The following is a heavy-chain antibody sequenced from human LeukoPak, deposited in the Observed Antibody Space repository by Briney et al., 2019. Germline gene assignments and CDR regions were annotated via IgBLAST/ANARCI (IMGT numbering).Heavy chain of an antibody. D-gene: IGHD4-17*01. J-gene: IGHJ4*02. CDR3: AKVATVTTFLYYFDY. CDR2: IRYDGSNK. Sequence: PGGSLRLSCAESGFTFSSSGVHWVRQAPGKGLEWVAFIRYDGSNKYYADSVKGRFTISRDNSKNTLYLQMNSLRAEDTAVYYCAKVATVTTFLYYFDYWGQGVLVTVSS. V-gene: IGHV3-30*02. CDR1: GFTFSSSG.